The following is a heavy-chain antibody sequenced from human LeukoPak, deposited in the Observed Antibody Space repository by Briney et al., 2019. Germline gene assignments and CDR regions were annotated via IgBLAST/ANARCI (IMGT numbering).Heavy chain of an antibody. CDR3: AKGSGLQCYFDY. Sequence: GGSLRLSCAASRFSFSDSYMSWIRQAPGKGLEWVSYISSSGDYTAYADSVQGRFTISRDNAKNSLYLQVNSLRADDTAVYYCAKGSGLQCYFDYWGQGTLVTVSS. D-gene: IGHD2-21*01. J-gene: IGHJ4*02. CDR1: RFSFSDSY. CDR2: ISSSGDYT. V-gene: IGHV3-11*05.